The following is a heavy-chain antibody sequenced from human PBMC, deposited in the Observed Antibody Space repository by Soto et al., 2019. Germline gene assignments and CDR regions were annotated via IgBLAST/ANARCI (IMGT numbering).Heavy chain of an antibody. V-gene: IGHV4-39*01. Sequence: PSETLSLTCTVSGCPISSSSYYWGWIRQPPGKGLEWIGSIYYSGSTYYNPSLKSRVTISVDTSKNQFSLKLSSVTAADTAVYCCARQVDYDFWSGNYFPYYFDYWGQGILVT. CDR3: ARQVDYDFWSGNYFPYYFDY. D-gene: IGHD3-3*01. J-gene: IGHJ4*02. CDR2: IYYSGST. CDR1: GCPISSSSYY.